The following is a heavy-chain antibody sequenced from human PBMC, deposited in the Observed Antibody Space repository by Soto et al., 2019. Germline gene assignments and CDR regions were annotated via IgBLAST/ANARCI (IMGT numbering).Heavy chain of an antibody. CDR3: ARNYGGNSQFFDL. D-gene: IGHD4-17*01. J-gene: IGHJ2*01. Sequence: SETLSLTCSVSGDAISRHYWSWIRQSPGKGLEWLGYFFHTGTALYNPSLKSRVSMSVDTSKNQFSLRLTSVIPADTAVYFCARNYGGNSQFFDLWGRGTLVTVSS. V-gene: IGHV4-59*11. CDR2: FFHTGTA. CDR1: GDAISRHY.